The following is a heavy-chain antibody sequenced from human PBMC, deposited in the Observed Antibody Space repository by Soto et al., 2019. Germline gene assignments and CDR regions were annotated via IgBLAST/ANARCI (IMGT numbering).Heavy chain of an antibody. CDR3: ARDIVVVPAAPKTQRLDY. CDR2: TYYRSKWYN. J-gene: IGHJ4*02. CDR1: GDSVSSNSAA. V-gene: IGHV6-1*01. D-gene: IGHD2-2*01. Sequence: SQTLSLTCAISGDSVSSNSAAWNWIRQSPSRGLEWLGRTYYRSKWYNDYAVSVKSRITINPDTSKNQFSLQLNSVTPEDTAVYYCARDIVVVPAAPKTQRLDYWGQGTLVTVSS.